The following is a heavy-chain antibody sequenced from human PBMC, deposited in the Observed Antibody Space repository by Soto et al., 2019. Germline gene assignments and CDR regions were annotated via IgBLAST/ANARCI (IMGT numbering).Heavy chain of an antibody. J-gene: IGHJ4*02. CDR1: GGTFSSYA. CDR3: ARGVVPAALTIDY. D-gene: IGHD2-2*01. CDR2: IIPIFGTA. Sequence: GASVKVSCKASGGTFSSYAISGVRQAPGQGLEWMGGIIPIFGTANYAQKFQGRVTITADESTSTAYMELSSLRSEDTAVYYCARGVVPAALTIDYWGQGTLVTVSS. V-gene: IGHV1-69*13.